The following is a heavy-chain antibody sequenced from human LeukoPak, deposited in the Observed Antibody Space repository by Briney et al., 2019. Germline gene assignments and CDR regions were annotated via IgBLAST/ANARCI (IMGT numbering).Heavy chain of an antibody. V-gene: IGHV4-59*02. CDR3: ARRSYYDSSGSFDY. CDR1: GGSVSSYY. D-gene: IGHD3-22*01. CDR2: IYYSGST. J-gene: IGHJ4*02. Sequence: SETLSLTCTVSGGSVSSYYWSCIRQAPGKGLEWIGYIYYSGSTNYNPSLKSRVTISVDTSKNQFSLKLSSVTAADTAVYYCARRSYYDSSGSFDYWGQGTLVTVSS.